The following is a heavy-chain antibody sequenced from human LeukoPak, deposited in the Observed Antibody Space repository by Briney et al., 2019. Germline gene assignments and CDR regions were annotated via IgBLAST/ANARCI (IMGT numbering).Heavy chain of an antibody. Sequence: SETLSLTCTVSGGSISSYYWGWIRQPPGKGLEWIGYIYYRGSTNYNPSLKSRVTISLDTSNNQFSLKVSSVTAADTAVYYCARGSDTAAGLYWGQGTLVTVSS. D-gene: IGHD6-13*01. V-gene: IGHV4-59*12. J-gene: IGHJ4*02. CDR1: GGSISSYY. CDR3: ARGSDTAAGLY. CDR2: IYYRGST.